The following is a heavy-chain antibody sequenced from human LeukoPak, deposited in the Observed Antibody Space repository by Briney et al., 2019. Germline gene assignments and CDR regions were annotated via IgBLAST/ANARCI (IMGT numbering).Heavy chain of an antibody. CDR1: GFIVNSYA. J-gene: IGHJ5*02. CDR3: ARDRAEEKTWGEFDT. Sequence: GGSLRLSCAASGFIVNSYAISWVRQAPGKGLAWVSLIYTSGVTHYADSVKGRFTISRDNAKNTVYLQMNSLRDEDTAVYFCARDRAEEKTWGEFDTWGQGTLVTVSS. CDR2: IYTSGVT. D-gene: IGHD3-16*01. V-gene: IGHV3-66*03.